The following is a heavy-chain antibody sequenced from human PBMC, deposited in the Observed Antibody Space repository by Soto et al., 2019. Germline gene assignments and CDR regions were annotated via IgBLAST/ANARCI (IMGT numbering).Heavy chain of an antibody. J-gene: IGHJ6*02. CDR2: INHSGST. Sequence: QVQLQQWGAGLLKPSETLSLTCAVYGGSFSGYYWSWIRQPPGKGLEWIGEINHSGSTNYNPSLKSRVTISVDTPKNQFSLKLSSVTAADTAVYYCARRSGGYYHYYGMDVWGQGTTVSVSS. CDR1: GGSFSGYY. D-gene: IGHD3-10*01. V-gene: IGHV4-34*01. CDR3: ARRSGGYYHYYGMDV.